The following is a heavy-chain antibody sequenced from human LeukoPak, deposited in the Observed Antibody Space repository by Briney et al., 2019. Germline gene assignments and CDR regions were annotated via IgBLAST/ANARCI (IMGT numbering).Heavy chain of an antibody. CDR3: VRDSYGMDV. J-gene: IGHJ6*02. Sequence: PGGSLRLSCLASGFTFSGYALHWVRQAPGKGLEYVSVTGTNGETTYYADSVKGRFTVSRDNSKNTLYLQMSSLRPEDTAVYYCVRDSYGMDVWGQGTTVTVSS. CDR2: TGTNGETT. CDR1: GFTFSGYA. V-gene: IGHV3-64D*09.